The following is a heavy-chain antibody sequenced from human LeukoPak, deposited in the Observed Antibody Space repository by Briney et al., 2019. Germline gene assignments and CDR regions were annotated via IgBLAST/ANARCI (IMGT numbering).Heavy chain of an antibody. J-gene: IGHJ4*02. CDR1: GGTFSSYA. V-gene: IGHV1-69*04. Sequence: SVKVSCKASGGTFSSYAISWVRQAPGQGLEWMGRIIPILGIANYAQKFQGRVTITADKSTSTAYMELSSLRSEDTAVYYCAREELRIAAAGLDHWGQGTLVTVSS. CDR2: IIPILGIA. D-gene: IGHD6-13*01. CDR3: AREELRIAAAGLDH.